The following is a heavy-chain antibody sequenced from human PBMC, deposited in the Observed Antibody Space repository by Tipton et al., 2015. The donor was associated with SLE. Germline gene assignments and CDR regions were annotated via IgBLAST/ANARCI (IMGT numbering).Heavy chain of an antibody. Sequence: TLSLTCTVSGGSFSSHYWSWIRQPPGKGLEWIGYIYYSGDTVYNPSLQSRLTLSVDTSKNQFSLKLSSVTAADTAVYYCARGGGGAFDIWGQGTMVTVSS. CDR1: GGSFSSHY. J-gene: IGHJ3*02. CDR2: IYYSGDT. V-gene: IGHV4-59*11. CDR3: ARGGGGAFDI. D-gene: IGHD2-21*01.